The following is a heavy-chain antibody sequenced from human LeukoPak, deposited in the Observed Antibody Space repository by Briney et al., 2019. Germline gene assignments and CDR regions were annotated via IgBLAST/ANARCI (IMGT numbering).Heavy chain of an antibody. J-gene: IGHJ4*02. CDR1: GFTFSSYE. CDR2: ISSSGKTI. CDR3: ATTSIAAAVPGCFDY. D-gene: IGHD6-13*01. V-gene: IGHV3-48*03. Sequence: VGSLGLSCEASGFTFSSYEMNWVRQAPGKGLEWVSYISSSGKTIYYADSTKGRFTVSRDNAKNSLYLQMNSLRAEDTAVYYCATTSIAAAVPGCFDYWGQGTLVTVSS.